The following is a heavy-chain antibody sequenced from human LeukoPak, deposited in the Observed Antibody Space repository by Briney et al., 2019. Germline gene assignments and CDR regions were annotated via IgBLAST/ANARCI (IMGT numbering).Heavy chain of an antibody. CDR1: GGSISSYY. Sequence: SETLSLTCTVSGGSISSYYWSWIRQPPGKGLEWIGYIYYSGSTNYNPSLKSRVTISVDTSKNQFSLKLSSVTAADTAVYYCARSYGSGNYFDYWGQGTLVTVSS. D-gene: IGHD3-10*01. V-gene: IGHV4-59*01. CDR3: ARSYGSGNYFDY. CDR2: IYYSGST. J-gene: IGHJ4*02.